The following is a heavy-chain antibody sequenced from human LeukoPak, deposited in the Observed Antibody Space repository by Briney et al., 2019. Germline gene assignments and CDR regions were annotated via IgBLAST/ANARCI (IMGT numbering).Heavy chain of an antibody. CDR2: NSGSGGST. D-gene: IGHD4-17*01. V-gene: IGHV3-23*01. CDR3: AKGAQTTVFDL. J-gene: IGHJ2*01. Sequence: GGSLRLSCAASGFTFNTYAMSWVRQAPGKGLEWVSSNSGSGGSTYYADSVEGRFTISRDNSKNTLYLQMSSLRAEDTAVYYCAKGAQTTVFDLWGRGTLVTVSS. CDR1: GFTFNTYA.